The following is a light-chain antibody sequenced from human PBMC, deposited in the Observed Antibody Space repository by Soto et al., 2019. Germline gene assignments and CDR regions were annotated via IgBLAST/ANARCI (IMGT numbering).Light chain of an antibody. CDR2: GAS. J-gene: IGKJ5*01. CDR1: QSVSNN. V-gene: IGKV3-15*01. CDR3: HQYNKWPPIT. Sequence: EIVMTQSPATLSVSPGERATLSCRASQSVSNNLAWYQQKPGQAPRLLIYGASTRATGIPARFSGSGSGTEFTLIISSLQSEDFAVYYCHQYNKWPPITFGQGTRLEIK.